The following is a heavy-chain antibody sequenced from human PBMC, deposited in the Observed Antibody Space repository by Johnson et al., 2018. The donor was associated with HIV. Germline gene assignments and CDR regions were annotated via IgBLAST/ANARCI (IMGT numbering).Heavy chain of an antibody. Sequence: QVQLVESGGGVVQPGRSLRLSCAASGFTFSDYYMSWIRQAPGKGLEWVSYISSSGSTIYYADSVKGRFTISRDNARNSLYLQMSRLRAGDTALYFCARGKGAAAGLDTFDIWGQGTMVTVSS. D-gene: IGHD6-13*01. CDR3: ARGKGAAAGLDTFDI. CDR2: ISSSGSTI. V-gene: IGHV3-11*01. J-gene: IGHJ3*02. CDR1: GFTFSDYY.